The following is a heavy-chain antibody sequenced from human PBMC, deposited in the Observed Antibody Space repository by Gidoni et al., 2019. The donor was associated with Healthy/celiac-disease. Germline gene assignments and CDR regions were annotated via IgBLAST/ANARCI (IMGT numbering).Heavy chain of an antibody. Sequence: QVQLVESGGGVVQPGRSLRLSCAASGFTFSSYGMPCVRTAPGKGLGWLAVIWYDGSNKYYADFVKGRFTISRDNSKNTLYLQMNSLRAEDTAVYYCARSKQHHRGSGSYYNKNYYYGMDVWGQGTTVTVSS. CDR3: ARSKQHHRGSGSYYNKNYYYGMDV. D-gene: IGHD3-10*01. J-gene: IGHJ6*02. CDR1: GFTFSSYG. V-gene: IGHV3-33*01. CDR2: IWYDGSNK.